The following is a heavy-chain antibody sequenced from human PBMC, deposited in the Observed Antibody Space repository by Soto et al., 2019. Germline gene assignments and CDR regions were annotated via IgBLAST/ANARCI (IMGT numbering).Heavy chain of an antibody. CDR1: GGSISSGGYY. Sequence: QVQLQESGPGLVKPSQTLSLTCTVSGGSISSGGYYWSWIRQHPGNGLEWIGYIYYSGSTYYNPSLKRRVTISVDTSKNQFSLKLSSVTAADTAVYYCARDRSGGSCHFDYWGQGTLVTVSS. CDR2: IYYSGST. V-gene: IGHV4-31*03. J-gene: IGHJ4*02. D-gene: IGHD2-15*01. CDR3: ARDRSGGSCHFDY.